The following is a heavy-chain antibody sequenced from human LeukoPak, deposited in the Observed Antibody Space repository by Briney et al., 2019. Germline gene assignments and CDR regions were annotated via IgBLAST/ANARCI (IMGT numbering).Heavy chain of an antibody. CDR3: ARTHGLRDAFDI. D-gene: IGHD5-12*01. J-gene: IGHJ3*02. CDR2: ITHSGSI. V-gene: IGHV4-34*01. Sequence: PSETLSLTCAVYCGSFSGYYWSWIRQPPGKGLEWIGEITHSGSINYNPSLKSRVTISVDTSKHQFSLKLSSVTAADTAVYYCARTHGLRDAFDIWGQGTMVTVSS. CDR1: CGSFSGYY.